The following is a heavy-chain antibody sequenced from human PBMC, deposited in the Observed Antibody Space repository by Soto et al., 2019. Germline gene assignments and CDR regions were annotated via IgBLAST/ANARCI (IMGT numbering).Heavy chain of an antibody. J-gene: IGHJ5*02. CDR3: PRGRQGSSSWYAGWFDP. CDR1: GFTFSSYA. D-gene: IGHD6-13*01. CDR2: ISYDGSNK. V-gene: IGHV3-30-3*01. Sequence: GGSLRLSCAASGFTFSSYAMHWVRQAQGKGLEWVAVISYDGSNKYYADSVKGRFTISRDNSKNTLYLQMNSLRAEDTAVYYCPRGRQGSSSWYAGWFDPWGQGTLVAASS.